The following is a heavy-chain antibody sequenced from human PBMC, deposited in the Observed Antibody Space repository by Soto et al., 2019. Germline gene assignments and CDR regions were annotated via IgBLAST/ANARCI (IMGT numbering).Heavy chain of an antibody. D-gene: IGHD6-19*01. V-gene: IGHV3-74*01. CDR3: ARVAVVTRGIDY. CDR2: VNEYGTDS. CDR1: GFTFSASW. J-gene: IGHJ4*02. Sequence: EVQLVESGGGLVQPGGSLRLSCVASGFTFSASWIHWVRQAPGKGLVWVSRVNEYGTDSNYADFVKGRFTISRDNAKNTVYLQMDGLRADDTAVYYCARVAVVTRGIDYWGQVTLVTVSS.